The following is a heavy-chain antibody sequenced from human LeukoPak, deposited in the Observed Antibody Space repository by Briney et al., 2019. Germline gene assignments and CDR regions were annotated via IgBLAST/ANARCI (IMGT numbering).Heavy chain of an antibody. D-gene: IGHD2-8*02. CDR1: GYTFTSYA. J-gene: IGHJ5*02. CDR3: ATDNSDTVGGVSYWWFDP. Sequence: ASVKVSCKASGYTFTSYAMHWVRQAPGQRLEWMGWINAGNGNTKYSQKFQGRVTLTRDTSTSTVYMELSSLGSEDTAVYYCATDNSDTVGGVSYWWFDPWGQGTLVTVSS. V-gene: IGHV1-3*01. CDR2: INAGNGNT.